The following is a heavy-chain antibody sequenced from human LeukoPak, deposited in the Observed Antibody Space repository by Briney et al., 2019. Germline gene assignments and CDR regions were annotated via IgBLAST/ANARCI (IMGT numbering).Heavy chain of an antibody. V-gene: IGHV4-34*01. CDR2: INHSGST. D-gene: IGHD6-19*01. Sequence: SETLSLTCAVYGGSFSGYYWSWIRQPPEKGLEWIGEINHSGSTNYNPSLKSRVTISVDTSKNQFSLKLSSVTAADTAVYYCARGPRIAVSGRRSWFDPWGQGTLVTVSS. CDR1: GGSFSGYY. J-gene: IGHJ5*02. CDR3: ARGPRIAVSGRRSWFDP.